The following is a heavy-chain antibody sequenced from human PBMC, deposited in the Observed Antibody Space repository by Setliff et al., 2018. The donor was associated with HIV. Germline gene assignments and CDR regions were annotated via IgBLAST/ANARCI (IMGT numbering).Heavy chain of an antibody. CDR1: GGSISSDSYF. CDR3: ARFPTREVWRRNDIDY. CDR2: IYASGRT. Sequence: SETLSLTCNVSGGSISSDSYFWSWIRQPAGKGLEWIGRIYASGRTNCNSSLKSRVTMSVDTSKNQFSLKLSSVTAADTAVYYCARFPTREVWRRNDIDYWGQGTLVTVS. D-gene: IGHD1-1*01. J-gene: IGHJ4*02. V-gene: IGHV4-61*02.